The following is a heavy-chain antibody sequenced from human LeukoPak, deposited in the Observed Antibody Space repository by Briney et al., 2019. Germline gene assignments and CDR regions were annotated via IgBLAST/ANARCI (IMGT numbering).Heavy chain of an antibody. CDR3: AREGSTVTTSRWPAFDY. V-gene: IGHV3-30-3*01. J-gene: IGHJ4*02. CDR1: GFTFSSYA. CDR2: ISYDGSNK. Sequence: GGSLRLSCAASGFTFSSYAMHWVRPAPGKGLEWVAVISYDGSNKYYADSVKGRFTISRDNSKNTLYLQMNSLRAEDTAVYYCAREGSTVTTSRWPAFDYWGQGTLVTVSS. D-gene: IGHD4-11*01.